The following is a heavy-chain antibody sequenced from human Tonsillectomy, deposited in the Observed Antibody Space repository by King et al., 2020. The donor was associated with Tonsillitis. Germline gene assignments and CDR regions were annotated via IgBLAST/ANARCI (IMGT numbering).Heavy chain of an antibody. CDR1: GFTFSNYA. Sequence: VQLVESGGGVVQPGRSLRLSCAASGFTFSNYAMHWVRQAPGKGLDWVTVISYDGSDKYYVDSVRGRFTISRDNSKNTLNLQMNSLRAEDTAVYYCARDRLVADDAFDIWGQGTMVTVSS. CDR2: ISYDGSDK. J-gene: IGHJ3*02. D-gene: IGHD2-15*01. V-gene: IGHV3-30*04. CDR3: ARDRLVADDAFDI.